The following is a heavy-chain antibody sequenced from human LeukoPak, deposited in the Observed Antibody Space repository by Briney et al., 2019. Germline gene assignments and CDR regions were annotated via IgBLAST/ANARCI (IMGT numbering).Heavy chain of an antibody. CDR3: GKGFLESCSVSRCYPFDN. Sequence: GGSLRLSCAASGFTFSNYAMNWVRQTPGKGLEWVSSIVGSGGNTYHADSVKGRFTISKDNSENTVYMQMDSLRAADTAVYYCGKGFLESCSVSRCYPFDNWGQGTPVTVSS. CDR1: GFTFSNYA. J-gene: IGHJ4*02. CDR2: IVGSGGNT. D-gene: IGHD2-15*01. V-gene: IGHV3-23*01.